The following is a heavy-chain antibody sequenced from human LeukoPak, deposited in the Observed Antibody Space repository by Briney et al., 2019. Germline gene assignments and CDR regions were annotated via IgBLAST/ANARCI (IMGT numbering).Heavy chain of an antibody. CDR2: ISYDGSNK. V-gene: IGHV3-30*18. CDR3: AKLPPAGSGRYVDY. Sequence: PGGSLRLSCAASGFTFSSYGMHWVRQAPGKGLEWVAVISYDGSNKYYADSVKGRFTISRDNSKNTLYLQMNSLRAEDTAVYYCAKLPPAGSGRYVDYWGQGTLVTVSS. CDR1: GFTFSSYG. J-gene: IGHJ4*02. D-gene: IGHD2-8*02.